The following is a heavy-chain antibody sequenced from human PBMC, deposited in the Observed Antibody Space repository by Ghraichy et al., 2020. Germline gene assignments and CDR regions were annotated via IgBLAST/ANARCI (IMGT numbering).Heavy chain of an antibody. V-gene: IGHV3-23*01. J-gene: IGHJ6*02. CDR1: GFTFSSYA. D-gene: IGHD1-26*01. CDR2: ISGSGDGT. CDR3: AKCRSYSPFGYGMDV. Sequence: GGSLRLSCAASGFTFSSYAMSWVRQAPGKGLEWVSGISGSGDGTFYADSVKGRFTISRDNSKNTLYLQMNSLRAEDPAKYYCAKCRSYSPFGYGMDVWGQGTTVTVSS.